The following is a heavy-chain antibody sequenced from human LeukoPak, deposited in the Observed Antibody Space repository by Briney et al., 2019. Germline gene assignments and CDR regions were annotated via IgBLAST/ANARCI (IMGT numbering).Heavy chain of an antibody. Sequence: ASVKVSCKASGYTFTGYYMHWVRQAPGQGLEWMGWINPNSGGTNYAQKFQGRVTMTRDTSISTAYMELSRLRSDDTAVYYCAREWRYSSGWSYAFDIWGQGTMVTVSS. D-gene: IGHD6-19*01. CDR2: INPNSGGT. CDR1: GYTFTGYY. V-gene: IGHV1-2*02. CDR3: AREWRYSSGWSYAFDI. J-gene: IGHJ3*02.